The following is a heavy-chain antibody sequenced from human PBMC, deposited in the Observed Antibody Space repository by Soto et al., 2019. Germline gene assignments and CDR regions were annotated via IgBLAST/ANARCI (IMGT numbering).Heavy chain of an antibody. J-gene: IGHJ5*02. D-gene: IGHD3-22*01. CDR2: IYHGGST. V-gene: IGHV4-38-2*01. CDR1: GHSISSGYY. CDR3: ARVGPWVPYYYDSSPYTFENWFYP. Sequence: PSETLSLTCAVSGHSISSGYYWGWLRQPPGKGLEWIGRIYHGGSTYYNTSLNSRVTLSIDMTNNHVSLILNSVTAAYTAVYYCARVGPWVPYYYDSSPYTFENWFYPWGQGTLVTVSS.